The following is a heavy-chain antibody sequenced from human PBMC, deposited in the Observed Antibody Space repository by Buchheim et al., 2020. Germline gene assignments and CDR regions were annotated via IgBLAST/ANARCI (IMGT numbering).Heavy chain of an antibody. CDR2: IDNSGETT. CDR1: GFTFSTYA. J-gene: IGHJ4*02. V-gene: IGHV3-23*01. Sequence: EVQLLESGGGLAQPEGSLRLSCAASGFTFSTYAMNWVRQAPGKGLEWVSSIDNSGETTYYAESVKGRFNISRDNSKNKLYLQMNSLRAGDTAVYYCTKDDYGSYDYWGQGAL. CDR3: TKDDYGSYDY. D-gene: IGHD1-26*01.